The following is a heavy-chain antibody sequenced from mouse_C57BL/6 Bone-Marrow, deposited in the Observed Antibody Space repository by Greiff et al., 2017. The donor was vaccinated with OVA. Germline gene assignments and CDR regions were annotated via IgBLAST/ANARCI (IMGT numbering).Heavy chain of an antibody. CDR1: GYTFTSYG. Sequence: VQLQQSGAELARPGASVKLSCKASGYTFTSYGISWVKQRTGQGLEWIGEIYPRSGNTYYTEKFKGKATLTADKSSSTAYWELRSWTSDDSAVYYWARWGGRVAYWGQGTLVTGSA. V-gene: IGHV1-81*01. CDR2: IYPRSGNT. J-gene: IGHJ3*01. CDR3: ARWGGRVAY. D-gene: IGHD1-1*01.